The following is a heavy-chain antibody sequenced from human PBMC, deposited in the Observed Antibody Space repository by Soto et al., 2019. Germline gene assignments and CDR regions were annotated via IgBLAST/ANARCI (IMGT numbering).Heavy chain of an antibody. Sequence: SDTLSLTCAVYGGSFSGYYWSWIRQPPGKGLEWIGEINHSGSTDYNPSLKSRVTISVDTSKNQFSLKLSSATAADTAVYYCARGRVTSTYYSGMDVWGQGNTVTVSS. CDR3: ARGRVTSTYYSGMDV. CDR1: GGSFSGYY. V-gene: IGHV4-34*01. CDR2: INHSGST. J-gene: IGHJ6*02. D-gene: IGHD2-8*01.